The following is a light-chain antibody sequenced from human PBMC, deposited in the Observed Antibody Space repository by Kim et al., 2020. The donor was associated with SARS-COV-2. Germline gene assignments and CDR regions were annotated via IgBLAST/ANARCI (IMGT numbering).Light chain of an antibody. CDR2: GAS. Sequence: SPGESATLSCRASQSVSRDCLAWYQQKPGQTPRLFIYGASNRATGISDRFRGSGSGTDFTLTISRLEPEDSAVYYCQQYGTSPLTFGGGTKVDIK. V-gene: IGKV3-20*01. J-gene: IGKJ4*02. CDR3: QQYGTSPLT. CDR1: QSVSRDC.